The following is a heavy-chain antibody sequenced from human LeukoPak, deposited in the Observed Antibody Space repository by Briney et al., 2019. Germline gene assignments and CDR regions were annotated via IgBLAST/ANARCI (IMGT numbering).Heavy chain of an antibody. D-gene: IGHD1-26*01. CDR2: ISYSGST. CDR3: AKCIVGATAPFDY. V-gene: IGHV4-39*07. J-gene: IGHJ4*02. CDR1: GGSISSSSYY. Sequence: PSETLSLTCTVSGGSISSSSYYWGWLRQPPGTGLEWIGSISYSGSTYYNPSLKSRVTISVDTSKNQFSLKLSSVTAADTAVYYCAKCIVGATAPFDYWGQGTLVTVSS.